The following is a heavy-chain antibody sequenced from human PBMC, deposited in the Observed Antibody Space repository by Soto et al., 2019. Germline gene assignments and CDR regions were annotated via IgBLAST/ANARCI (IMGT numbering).Heavy chain of an antibody. Sequence: ASGKVSCKASGYTSSIYGISWVRQAPGQGLEWMAWISGYNGNIKYAQKFQGRVTVATDTTTTGAYMELRSLRSDDTAVYYCARDVSGGTYPWFFDLWGRGTLVTVSS. J-gene: IGHJ2*01. CDR1: GYTSSIYG. D-gene: IGHD1-26*01. CDR3: ARDVSGGTYPWFFDL. CDR2: ISGYNGNI. V-gene: IGHV1-18*04.